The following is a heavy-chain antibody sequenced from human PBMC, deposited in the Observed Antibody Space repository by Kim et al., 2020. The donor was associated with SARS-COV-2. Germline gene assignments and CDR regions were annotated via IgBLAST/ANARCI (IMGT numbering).Heavy chain of an antibody. CDR2: IIPIFGTA. J-gene: IGHJ4*02. V-gene: IGHV1-69*13. D-gene: IGHD3-22*01. CDR3: ASRRFIYYDSSGYYFPFDY. Sequence: SVKVSCKASGGTFSSYAISWVRQAPGQGLEWMGGIIPIFGTANYAQKFQGRVTITADESTSTAYMELSSLRSEDTAVYYCASRRFIYYDSSGYYFPFDYWGQGTLVTVSS. CDR1: GGTFSSYA.